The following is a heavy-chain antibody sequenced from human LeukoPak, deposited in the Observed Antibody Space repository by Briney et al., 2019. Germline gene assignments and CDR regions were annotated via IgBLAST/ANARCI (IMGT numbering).Heavy chain of an antibody. CDR1: GGSISSSSYY. CDR2: IDYSVST. V-gene: IGHV4-39*07. J-gene: IGHJ5*02. CDR3: ARARARRGYCSSTSCYWNWFDP. D-gene: IGHD2-2*01. Sequence: SETLSLTCTVSGGSISSSSYYWGWIRQPPGKGLEWIGSIDYSVSTYYNPSLKSRVTISVDTSKNQFSLKLSSVTAADTAVYYCARARARRGYCSSTSCYWNWFDPWGQGTLVTVSS.